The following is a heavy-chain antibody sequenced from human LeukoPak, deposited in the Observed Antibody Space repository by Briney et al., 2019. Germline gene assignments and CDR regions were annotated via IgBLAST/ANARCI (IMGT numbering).Heavy chain of an antibody. D-gene: IGHD3-22*01. CDR1: GFTFSSYS. CDR2: ISSSSSTI. Sequence: GSLRLSCAASGFTFSSYSMNWVRQAPGKGLEWVSYISSSSSTIYYADSVKGRFTISRDNAKNSLYLQMNSLRAEDTAVYYCARASDKYYYDSSGYRRPIYYFDYWGQGTLVTVSS. V-gene: IGHV3-48*01. J-gene: IGHJ4*02. CDR3: ARASDKYYYDSSGYRRPIYYFDY.